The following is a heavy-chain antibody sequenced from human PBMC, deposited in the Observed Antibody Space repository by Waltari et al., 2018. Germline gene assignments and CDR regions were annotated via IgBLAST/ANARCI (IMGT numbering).Heavy chain of an antibody. CDR3: ATYLGASLVTSAFDV. V-gene: IGHV4-39*01. D-gene: IGHD2-21*01. Sequence: QLQLQESGRGLVKPSETLSHTFSVSGGSIISNRHYWVWTRPPPGHGLAWLGTMHQSGATASRPSLSSRGTIARDTSKTQLSLKLASVTAADTSVYFCATYLGASLVTSAFDVWGQGTMGTVSS. J-gene: IGHJ3*01. CDR1: GGSIISNRHY. CDR2: MHQSGAT.